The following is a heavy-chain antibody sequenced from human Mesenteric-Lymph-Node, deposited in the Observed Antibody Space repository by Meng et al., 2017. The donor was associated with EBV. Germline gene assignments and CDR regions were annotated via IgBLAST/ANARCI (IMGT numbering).Heavy chain of an antibody. CDR3: ARGSHYTWDV. CDR1: GDSIISTDTW. D-gene: IGHD3-16*01. Sequence: QLQLQVSGPGLVQPSGTLSLTCGVSGDSIISTDTWWSWVRQPPGKGLEWIGEIFHAGNTNYNPSLKSQVTMSVDTSKNQFSLNLSSVTAADSAVYYCARGSHYTWDVWGQGTLVTVSS. CDR2: IFHAGNT. V-gene: IGHV4-4*02. J-gene: IGHJ4*02.